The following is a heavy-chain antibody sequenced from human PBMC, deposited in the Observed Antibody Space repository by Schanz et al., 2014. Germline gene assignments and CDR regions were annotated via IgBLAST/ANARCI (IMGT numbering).Heavy chain of an antibody. CDR2: IYGGGIT. Sequence: EVQLLESGGGLVQPGGSLRLSCAASGFIVSSNYMSWVRQAPGKGLEWVSVIYGGGITYYADSVKGRFTISRDSSRNTLYLQMNSLRAEDTAVYYCASLYDREYFDYWGQGTLVTVSS. CDR1: GFIVSSNY. J-gene: IGHJ4*02. V-gene: IGHV3-66*01. D-gene: IGHD2-8*01. CDR3: ASLYDREYFDY.